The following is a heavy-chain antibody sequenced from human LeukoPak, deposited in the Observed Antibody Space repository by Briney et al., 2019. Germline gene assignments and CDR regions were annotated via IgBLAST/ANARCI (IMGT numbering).Heavy chain of an antibody. J-gene: IGHJ6*03. CDR3: ARVGTGAVAGDYYMDV. D-gene: IGHD6-19*01. CDR2: ISSNGGST. CDR1: GFTFSSYA. Sequence: GGSLRLSCAASGFTFSSYAMHWVRQAPGEGLEYVSAISSNGGSTYYANSVKGRFTISRDNSKNTLYLQMGSLRAEDMAVYYCARVGTGAVAGDYYMDVWGKGTTVTVSS. V-gene: IGHV3-64*01.